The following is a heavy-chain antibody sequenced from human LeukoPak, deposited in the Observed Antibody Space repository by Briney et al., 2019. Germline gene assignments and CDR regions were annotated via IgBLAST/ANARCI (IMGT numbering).Heavy chain of an antibody. CDR2: INPSGGST. Sequence: ASVKVSCKASGYTLTSYYMHWVRQAPGQGLEWMGIINPSGGSTSYAQKFQGRVTMTRDTSTSTVYMELSSLRSEDTAVYYCARETYYYDSSGHAFDPWGQGTLVTVSS. V-gene: IGHV1-46*01. CDR1: GYTLTSYY. D-gene: IGHD3-22*01. CDR3: ARETYYYDSSGHAFDP. J-gene: IGHJ5*02.